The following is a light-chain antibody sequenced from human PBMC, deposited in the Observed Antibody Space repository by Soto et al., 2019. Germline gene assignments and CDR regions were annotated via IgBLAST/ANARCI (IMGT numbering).Light chain of an antibody. V-gene: IGLV2-14*01. Sequence: QSALTQPASVSGSPGQSITISCTGTSSDVGGYNYVSWYQQHPRKAPKVMIYDVSNRPSGVSNRFSGSKTGTTASLTISGLQAKVEANYYCTSYTSRSTLGVFGTGTKVTVL. J-gene: IGLJ1*01. CDR3: TSYTSRSTLGV. CDR1: SSDVGGYNY. CDR2: DVS.